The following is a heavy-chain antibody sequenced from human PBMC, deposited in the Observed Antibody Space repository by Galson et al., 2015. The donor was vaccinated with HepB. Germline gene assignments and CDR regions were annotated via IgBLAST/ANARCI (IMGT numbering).Heavy chain of an antibody. Sequence: SLRLSCAASGFTFDDYAMHWVRHAPGKGLEWVSGISWNSGSIGYADSVKGRFTISRDNAKNSLYLQMNSLRAEDTALYYCAKGSVLIENWFDPWGQGTLVTVSS. CDR2: ISWNSGSI. D-gene: IGHD2/OR15-2a*01. CDR3: AKGSVLIENWFDP. J-gene: IGHJ5*02. V-gene: IGHV3-9*01. CDR1: GFTFDDYA.